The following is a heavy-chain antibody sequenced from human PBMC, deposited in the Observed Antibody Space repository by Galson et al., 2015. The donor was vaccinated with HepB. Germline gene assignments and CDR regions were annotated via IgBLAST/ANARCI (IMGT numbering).Heavy chain of an antibody. D-gene: IGHD6-13*01. Sequence: QSGAEVKKPGESLKISCKGSGYSFTSYWIGWVRQMPGKGLEWMGIIYPGDSDTRYSPSFQGQVTISADKSISTAYLQWSSLKASDTAMYYCASFLAAAGKIYYYYGMDVWGQGTTVTVSS. J-gene: IGHJ6*02. CDR2: IYPGDSDT. V-gene: IGHV5-51*01. CDR1: GYSFTSYW. CDR3: ASFLAAAGKIYYYYGMDV.